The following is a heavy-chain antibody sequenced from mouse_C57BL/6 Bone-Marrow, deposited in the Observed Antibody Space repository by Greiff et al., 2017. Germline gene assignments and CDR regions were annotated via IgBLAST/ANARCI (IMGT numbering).Heavy chain of an antibody. D-gene: IGHD1-1*02. V-gene: IGHV5-17*01. CDR1: GFTFSDYG. J-gene: IGHJ1*03. Sequence: EVKLMESGGGLVKPGGSLKLSCAASGFTFSDYGMHWVRQAPEKGLEWVAYISSGSSTIYYADTVKGRFTISRDNAKNTLFLQMTSLRSEDSAMYYCARGWLFSWYFDVWGTGTTVTVSS. CDR2: ISSGSSTI. CDR3: ARGWLFSWYFDV.